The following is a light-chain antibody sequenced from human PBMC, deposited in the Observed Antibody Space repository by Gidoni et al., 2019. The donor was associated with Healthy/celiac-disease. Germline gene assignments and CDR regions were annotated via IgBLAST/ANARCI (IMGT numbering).Light chain of an antibody. J-gene: IGKJ4*01. CDR3: QQRSNWPPLT. V-gene: IGKV3-11*01. Sequence: IVLTTLPATLPLSPGERATLSCRASQSVTSYLGWYQQKPGQAPRLLIYEASNRATGIPARFSGSGSGTDFTLTISSLEPEDFAVYYCQQRSNWPPLTFGGGTKVDIK. CDR2: EAS. CDR1: QSVTSY.